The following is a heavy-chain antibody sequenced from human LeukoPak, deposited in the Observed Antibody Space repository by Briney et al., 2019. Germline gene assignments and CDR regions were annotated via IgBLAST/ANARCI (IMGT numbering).Heavy chain of an antibody. V-gene: IGHV1-69*02. J-gene: IGHJ4*02. CDR3: ATLWFGLKRDDY. Sequence: SVKVSCKASGGTFSSYTISWVRQAPGQGLEWMGRIIPILGIANYAQKFQGRVTITADKSTSTAYMELSSLRSEDTAVYYCATLWFGLKRDDYWGQGTLVTVSS. CDR1: GGTFSSYT. D-gene: IGHD3-10*01. CDR2: IIPILGIA.